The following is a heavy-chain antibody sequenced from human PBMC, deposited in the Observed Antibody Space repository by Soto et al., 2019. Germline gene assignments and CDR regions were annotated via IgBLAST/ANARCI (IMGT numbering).Heavy chain of an antibody. CDR3: TNSYCGSITCLGHF. Sequence: QVQLVQSGAEVRKPGASVKVSCKASGYRFSDLGMNWVRQAPGQRLEWMGWIHAGNGNTKYSQKYQGRLTMTRDTSASTAYMELSSLTSEGTAFYYCTNSYCGSITCLGHFWIQVTVVTVPS. CDR2: IHAGNGNT. CDR1: GYRFSDLG. D-gene: IGHD2-2*01. V-gene: IGHV1-3*01. J-gene: IGHJ4*02.